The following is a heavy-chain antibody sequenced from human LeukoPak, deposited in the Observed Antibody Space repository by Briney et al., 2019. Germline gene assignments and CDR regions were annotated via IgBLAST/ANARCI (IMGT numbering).Heavy chain of an antibody. CDR1: GGSFSGYY. CDR3: ARAPYYYGSGSYYP. CDR2: INHSGST. V-gene: IGHV4-34*01. Sequence: ASETLSLTCAVYGGSFSGYYWSWIRQPPGKGLEWIGEINHSGSTNYNPSLKSRVTISVDTSKNQFSLKLSSVTAADTAVYYCARAPYYYGSGSYYPWGQGTLVTVSS. J-gene: IGHJ5*02. D-gene: IGHD3-10*01.